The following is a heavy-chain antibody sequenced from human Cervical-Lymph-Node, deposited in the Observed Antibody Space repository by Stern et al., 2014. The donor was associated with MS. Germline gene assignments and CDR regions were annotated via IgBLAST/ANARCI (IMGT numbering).Heavy chain of an antibody. Sequence: EVQLVESGGGTVQPGGSLRLSCAASGFTFSSHWIHWVRQVPGKGLVWVSFISTKVTNTRYADSVKARFTISRDNAKYTMYLQMNSLRVDDTAIYYCARGGAGAIDYWGQGTLVTVSS. CDR3: ARGGAGAIDY. V-gene: IGHV3-74*02. D-gene: IGHD1-26*01. CDR2: ISTKVTNT. CDR1: GFTFSSHW. J-gene: IGHJ4*02.